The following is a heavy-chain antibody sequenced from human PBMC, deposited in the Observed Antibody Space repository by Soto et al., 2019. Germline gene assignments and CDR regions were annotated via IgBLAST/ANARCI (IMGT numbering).Heavy chain of an antibody. CDR2: IIPILGIA. CDR3: ARSFRYCSGGSCYPDNWFDP. CDR1: GGTFSSYT. Sequence: QVQLVQSGAEVKKPGSSVKVSCKASGGTFSSYTISWVRQAPGPGLEWMGRIIPILGIANYAQKFQGRVTITADKSTSTAYMELSSLRSEDTAVYYCARSFRYCSGGSCYPDNWFDPWGQGTLVTVSS. J-gene: IGHJ5*02. V-gene: IGHV1-69*02. D-gene: IGHD2-15*01.